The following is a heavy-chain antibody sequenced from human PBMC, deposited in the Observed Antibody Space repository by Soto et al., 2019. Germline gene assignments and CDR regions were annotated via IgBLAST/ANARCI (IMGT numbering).Heavy chain of an antibody. J-gene: IGHJ4*02. CDR3: VRGSSDSYPGSRIFDL. CDR1: GITFRGRA. Sequence: GGSLRLSCVASGITFRGRAMSWVRQAPGEGLEWVSVTTDNDGDRKYADSVRGRFTISRDNSKNTLYLQMSSLRAEDSAVYYRVRGSSDSYPGSRIFDLWGRGTRVTVSS. D-gene: IGHD3-10*01. V-gene: IGHV3-23*01. CDR2: TTDNDGDR.